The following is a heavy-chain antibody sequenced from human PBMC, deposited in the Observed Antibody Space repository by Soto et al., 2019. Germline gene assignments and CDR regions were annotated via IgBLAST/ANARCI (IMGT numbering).Heavy chain of an antibody. CDR3: VSDRGYGHASVPYS. V-gene: IGHV3-30*13. Sequence: QAHLVESGGGVVQPGRSLRLSCAASGFTFTSYGMHWVRQAPGTRLEWVAVISYDGGLQHYADSVKGRFTISRDNSKNRVLLQMNRLRSEDTAVYYCVSDRGYGHASVPYSWGQGTLVSVSS. CDR1: GFTFTSYG. D-gene: IGHD5-18*01. CDR2: ISYDGGLQ. J-gene: IGHJ4*02.